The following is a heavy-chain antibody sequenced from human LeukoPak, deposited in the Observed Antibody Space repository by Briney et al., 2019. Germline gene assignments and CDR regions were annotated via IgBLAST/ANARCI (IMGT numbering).Heavy chain of an antibody. CDR1: GASFNTGDYY. V-gene: IGHV4-31*03. J-gene: IGHJ4*02. CDR2: IYNSGST. CDR3: ARGAPPDS. Sequence: SQTLSLNCIVSGASFNTGDYYWHWIRQHPGKGLEWIGYIYNSGSTYYNPSLKSRVTISVDTSKNHFSLRLTSVAAAGSAVYYCARGAPPDSWGQGTLVTVSS.